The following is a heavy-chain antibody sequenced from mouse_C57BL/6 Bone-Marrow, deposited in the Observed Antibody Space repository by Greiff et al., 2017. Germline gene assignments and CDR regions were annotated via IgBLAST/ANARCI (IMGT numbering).Heavy chain of an antibody. D-gene: IGHD1-1*01. Sequence: VQLQQSGAELVKPGASVKMSCKASGYTFTTSPIEWMKQNHGKSLEWIGNFHPYNDDTKYNEKFKGKATLTVEKSSSTVYLEISRLTSDDSAVYYCARVNYYGSSWDYFDYWGQGTTLTVSS. V-gene: IGHV1-47*01. CDR1: GYTFTTSP. CDR2: FHPYNDDT. CDR3: ARVNYYGSSWDYFDY. J-gene: IGHJ2*01.